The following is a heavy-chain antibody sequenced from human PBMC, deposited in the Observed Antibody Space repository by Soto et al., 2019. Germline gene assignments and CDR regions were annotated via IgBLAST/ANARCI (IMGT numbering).Heavy chain of an antibody. D-gene: IGHD6-13*01. CDR3: ARDIAAAGKVVHYYDYGMDV. J-gene: IGHJ6*02. CDR2: IIPIFGTA. Sequence: QVQLVQSGAEVKKPGSSVKVSCKASGGTFSSYAISWVRQAPGQGLEWMGGIIPIFGTANYAQKFQGRVTITADESTSTAYMELSSLRSEDTAVYYCARDIAAAGKVVHYYDYGMDVWGQGTTVTVSS. CDR1: GGTFSSYA. V-gene: IGHV1-69*12.